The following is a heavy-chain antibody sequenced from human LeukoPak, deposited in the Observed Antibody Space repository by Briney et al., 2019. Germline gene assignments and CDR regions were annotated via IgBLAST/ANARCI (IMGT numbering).Heavy chain of an antibody. Sequence: GGPLRLSCAVSGITLSNYGMSWLRQARGKVLEWVAGLSGSGGGTNYADSVQGRFTISRDNHKNTLYLQMTSLRAEDTAVYFCAKRGVVIRVFLVGFHKEAYYFDSWGQGALVTVSS. CDR3: AKRGVVIRVFLVGFHKEAYYFDS. CDR2: LSGSGGGT. V-gene: IGHV3-23*01. D-gene: IGHD3-10*01. J-gene: IGHJ4*02. CDR1: GITLSNYG.